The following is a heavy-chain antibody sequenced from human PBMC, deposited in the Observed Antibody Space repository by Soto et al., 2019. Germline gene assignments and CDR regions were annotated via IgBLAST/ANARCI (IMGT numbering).Heavy chain of an antibody. Sequence: QVQLVQSGAEVKKPGSSVKVSCKASGGTFSSYAISWVRQAPGQGLEWMGGIIPIFGTANYAQKFQGRVTITADESTSIAYMELSSLRSEDTAVYYCARNRPDPYCGGDCYSDNWYFDLWGRGTLVTVSS. V-gene: IGHV1-69*01. CDR3: ARNRPDPYCGGDCYSDNWYFDL. D-gene: IGHD2-21*02. CDR2: IIPIFGTA. CDR1: GGTFSSYA. J-gene: IGHJ2*01.